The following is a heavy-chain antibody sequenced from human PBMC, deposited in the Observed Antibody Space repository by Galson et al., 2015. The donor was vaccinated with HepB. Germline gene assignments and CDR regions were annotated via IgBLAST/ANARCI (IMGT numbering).Heavy chain of an antibody. CDR2: IDWDDDK. V-gene: IGHV2-70*11. D-gene: IGHD4-23*01. CDR1: GFSLSTSGMC. CDR3: ARIQRATVVTPTVSYYYYGMDV. J-gene: IGHJ6*02. Sequence: PALVKPTQTLTLTCTFSGFSLSTSGMCVSWIRQPPGKALEWLARIDWDDDKYYSTSLKTRLTISKDTSKNQVVLTMTNMDPVDTATYYCARIQRATVVTPTVSYYYYGMDVWGQGTTVTVSS.